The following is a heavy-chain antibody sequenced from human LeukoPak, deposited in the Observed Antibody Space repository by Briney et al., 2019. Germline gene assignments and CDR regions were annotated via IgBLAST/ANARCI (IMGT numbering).Heavy chain of an antibody. CDR3: ANYLTSTLNFDY. V-gene: IGHV4-39*01. J-gene: IGHJ4*02. CDR1: GGSISSSSYY. D-gene: IGHD2/OR15-2a*01. Sequence: PSETLSLTCTVSGGSISSSSYYWGWIRQPPGKGLEWIGSIYYSGSTYYNPSLKSRVTISVDTSKNQFSLKLTSVTAADTATYYCANYLTSTLNFDYWGQGTLVTVSS. CDR2: IYYSGST.